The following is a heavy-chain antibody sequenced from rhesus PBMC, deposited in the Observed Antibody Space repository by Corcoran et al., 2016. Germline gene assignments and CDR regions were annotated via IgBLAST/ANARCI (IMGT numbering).Heavy chain of an antibody. CDR2: IDPRESYT. CDR3: AKGEGTAGMGY. Sequence: EVQLVQSGAEVKRPGESLKISCKTSGYSFTSYWISWVRQMPGKGLEGRGAIDPRESYTRHTPSCQGQGTIAADNASSTAYLQGSSLKGSDAATYYCAKGEGTAGMGYWGQGVLVTVSS. J-gene: IGHJ4*01. CDR1: GYSFTSYW. D-gene: IGHD5-24*01. V-gene: IGHV5-20*01.